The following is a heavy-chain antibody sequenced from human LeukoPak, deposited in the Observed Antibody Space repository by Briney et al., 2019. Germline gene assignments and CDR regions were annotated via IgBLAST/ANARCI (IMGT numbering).Heavy chain of an antibody. CDR2: INHNGNVN. V-gene: IGHV3-7*03. J-gene: IGHJ6*02. CDR1: GFTFSSYS. Sequence: GGSLRLSCAASGFTFSSYSMNWARQAPGKGLEWVASINHNGNVNYYVDSVKGRFTISRDNAKNSLYLQMSNLRAEDTAVYFCARGGGLDVWGQGATVTVSS. CDR3: ARGGGLDV. D-gene: IGHD3-16*01.